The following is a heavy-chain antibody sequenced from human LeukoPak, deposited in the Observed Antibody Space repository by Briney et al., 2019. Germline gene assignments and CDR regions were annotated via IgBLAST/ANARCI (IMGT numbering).Heavy chain of an antibody. D-gene: IGHD2-2*01. CDR2: ISGDGGNT. J-gene: IGHJ4*02. CDR3: AQDWCTTSCYLLDY. CDR1: GFTFSSYE. V-gene: IGHV3-43*02. Sequence: GGSLRLSCAASGFTFSSYEMNWVRQAPGKGLEWVSLISGDGGNTYYADSVRGRFIISRDNSKNSLYLQMNSLRTEDTALYYCAQDWCTTSCYLLDYWGQGTLVTVSS.